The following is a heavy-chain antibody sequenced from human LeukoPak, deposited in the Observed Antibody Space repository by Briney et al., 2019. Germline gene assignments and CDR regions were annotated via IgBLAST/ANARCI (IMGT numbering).Heavy chain of an antibody. Sequence: PGGSLRLSCAASGFTFSDYYMSWIRQAPGKGLEWVSYISSSGSTIYYADSVKGRFTISRDNAKNSLYLQMNSLRAEDTAVYYCARSYYYDSSGTYAFDIWGQGTMVTVSS. J-gene: IGHJ3*02. CDR1: GFTFSDYY. CDR3: ARSYYYDSSGTYAFDI. V-gene: IGHV3-11*04. CDR2: ISSSGSTI. D-gene: IGHD3-22*01.